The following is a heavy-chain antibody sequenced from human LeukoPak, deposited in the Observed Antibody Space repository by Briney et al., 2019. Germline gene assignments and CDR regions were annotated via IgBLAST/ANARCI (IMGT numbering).Heavy chain of an antibody. D-gene: IGHD1-26*01. CDR3: ARESSRNYYVGFDY. J-gene: IGHJ4*02. CDR1: GFTVSRYE. V-gene: IGHV3-48*03. Sequence: GGSLTLSCAASGFTVSRYEMNWVRQAPGKGREWVSYISSCGSTLYYVDSVKGRFTISRDRAKNSLYLQMSSLRAEDTAVYYCARESSRNYYVGFDYWGQGTLVTVSS. CDR2: ISSCGSTL.